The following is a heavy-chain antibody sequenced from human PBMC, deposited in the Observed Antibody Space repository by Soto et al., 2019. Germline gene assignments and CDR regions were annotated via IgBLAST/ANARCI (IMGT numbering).Heavy chain of an antibody. CDR3: AKDRELLRGVTCDD. J-gene: IGHJ4*02. V-gene: IGHV3-23*01. Sequence: GGSLRLSCAASGLTVSSYAMSWVRQAPGKGLGWVSAISGSGGSTYYADSVKGRFTISRDNSKNSLYLQMNSRRAEDTAVYYCAKDRELLRGVTCDDWGQGTMVTVSS. CDR2: ISGSGGST. D-gene: IGHD1-26*01. CDR1: GLTVSSYA.